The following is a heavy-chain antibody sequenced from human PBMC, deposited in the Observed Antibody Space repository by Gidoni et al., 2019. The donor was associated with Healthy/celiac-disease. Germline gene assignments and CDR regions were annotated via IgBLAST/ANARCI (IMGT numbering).Heavy chain of an antibody. J-gene: IGHJ3*02. Sequence: QVQLVESGGGLVKPGGSLRLSGSDYGFTFSDYYMRWIRQAPGKGLEWVSYFSSSGSTIYYADSVKGRFTISRDNAKNSLYLQMNSLRAEDTAVYYCARAGYSSSWYRRRDAFDIWGQGTMVTVSS. CDR3: ARAGYSSSWYRRRDAFDI. CDR2: FSSSGSTI. D-gene: IGHD6-13*01. CDR1: GFTFSDYY. V-gene: IGHV3-11*01.